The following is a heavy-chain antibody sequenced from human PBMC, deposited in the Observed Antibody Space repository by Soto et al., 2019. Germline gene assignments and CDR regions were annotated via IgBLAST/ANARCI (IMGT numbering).Heavy chain of an antibody. Sequence: SETLSLTCTVSGGSISSYYWSWIRQPPGKGLEWIGYIYYSGSTNYNPSLKSRVTISVDTSKNQFSLKLSSVTAADTAVYYCARGSTVVVVPAANWFDPWGQGTLVTVSS. CDR2: IYYSGST. CDR3: ARGSTVVVVPAANWFDP. V-gene: IGHV4-59*01. D-gene: IGHD2-2*01. CDR1: GGSISSYY. J-gene: IGHJ5*02.